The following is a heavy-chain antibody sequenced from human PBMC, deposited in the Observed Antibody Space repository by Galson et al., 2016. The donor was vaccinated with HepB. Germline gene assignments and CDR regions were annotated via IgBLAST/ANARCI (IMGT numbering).Heavy chain of an antibody. D-gene: IGHD3-10*01. J-gene: IGHJ4*02. Sequence: SVKVSCKASGHTFSGYVINWVRQAPGQGLEWMGGIFPLLGTATLSQRFQGRLTITVDRPTDTAYMELSSLRSQDTAVYFCASHTRGQYDSGRYEFNYWGQGTLVTVSS. CDR2: IFPLLGTA. CDR3: ASHTRGQYDSGRYEFNY. V-gene: IGHV1-69*10. CDR1: GHTFSGYV.